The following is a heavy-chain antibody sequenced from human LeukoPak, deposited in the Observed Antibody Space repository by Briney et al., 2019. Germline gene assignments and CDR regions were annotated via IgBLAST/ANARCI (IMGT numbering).Heavy chain of an antibody. CDR1: GFTFRSYA. V-gene: IGHV3-53*04. CDR3: ARGGFYTDWFDP. Sequence: GGSLRLSCAASGFTFRSYAMSWVRQAPGKGLEWVSVIYTGGTTYYADSVKGRFTMSRHNSKNTLFLQMDSLRAEDTAVYYCARGGFYTDWFDPWGQGTLVTVSS. CDR2: IYTGGTT. D-gene: IGHD3-16*01. J-gene: IGHJ5*02.